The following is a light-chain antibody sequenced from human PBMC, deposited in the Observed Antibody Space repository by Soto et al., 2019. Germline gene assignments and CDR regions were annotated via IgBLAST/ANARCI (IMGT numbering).Light chain of an antibody. CDR1: QSVSSN. Sequence: EIVMMQSPATLSVSPGARPNLSSRASQSVSSNLAWYQQKPGQAPRLVIYASSIRASDFPASFSGSGSGTEFTLTISGLQSDDVAVYFCQQHNKWPPWTFGNGTKVDIK. CDR2: ASS. J-gene: IGKJ1*01. CDR3: QQHNKWPPWT. V-gene: IGKV3-15*01.